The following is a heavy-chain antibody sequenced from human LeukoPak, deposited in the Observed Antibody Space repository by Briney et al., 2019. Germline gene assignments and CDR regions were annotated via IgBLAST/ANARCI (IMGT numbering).Heavy chain of an antibody. V-gene: IGHV3-30*03. J-gene: IGHJ4*02. CDR1: GFTFSSYG. CDR3: ARDLSLTAMVPLAFDY. Sequence: PGRSLRLSCAASGFTFSSYGMHWVRQAPGKGLEWVAVVSYDGSNKYYADSVKGRFTISRDNAKNSLYLQMNSLRAEDTAVYYCARDLSLTAMVPLAFDYWGQGTLVTVSS. CDR2: VSYDGSNK. D-gene: IGHD5-18*01.